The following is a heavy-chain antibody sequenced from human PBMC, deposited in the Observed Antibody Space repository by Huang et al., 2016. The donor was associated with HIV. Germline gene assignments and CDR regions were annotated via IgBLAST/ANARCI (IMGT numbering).Heavy chain of an antibody. CDR1: GFTFSDAW. Sequence: EVQLVESGGGLVKPGGSLRLSCVVSGFTFSDAWMTWVRRGPGKGLEWVGRVKSKTDGGTTDFAAAVKGRFGILRDDSKSTVYLQMKSLKTEDTAMYYCTTGQPSMVRGVNGDYWGQGTLVTVSS. CDR2: VKSKTDGGTT. D-gene: IGHD3-10*01. CDR3: TTGQPSMVRGVNGDY. J-gene: IGHJ4*02. V-gene: IGHV3-15*01.